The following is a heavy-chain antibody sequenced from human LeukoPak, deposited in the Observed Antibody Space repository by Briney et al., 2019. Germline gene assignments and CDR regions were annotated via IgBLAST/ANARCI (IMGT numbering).Heavy chain of an antibody. D-gene: IGHD6-13*01. V-gene: IGHV4-39*07. CDR2: IYYSGST. J-gene: IGHJ6*03. CDR3: ARDGLAAGFDYYYMDV. CDR1: GGSISSSSYY. Sequence: SETLSLTCTVSGGSISSSSYYWGWIRQPPGKGLEWIGSIYYSGSTYYNPSLKSRVTISVDTSKNQFSLKLSSVTAADTAVYYCARDGLAAGFDYYYMDVWGKGTTVTVSS.